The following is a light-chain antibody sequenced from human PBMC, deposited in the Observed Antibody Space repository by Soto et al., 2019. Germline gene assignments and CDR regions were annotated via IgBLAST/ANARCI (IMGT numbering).Light chain of an antibody. Sequence: DIQLTQSPSFLSASVGDRVTITCRASQGISSYLAWYQQKPGKAPKLLIYAASTLQSGVPSRFSGSGSGTEFTLPIRSLQPKDYATHHCHQINIYPRPFGGGTKVEIK. V-gene: IGKV1-9*01. J-gene: IGKJ4*01. CDR2: AAS. CDR1: QGISSY. CDR3: HQINIYPRP.